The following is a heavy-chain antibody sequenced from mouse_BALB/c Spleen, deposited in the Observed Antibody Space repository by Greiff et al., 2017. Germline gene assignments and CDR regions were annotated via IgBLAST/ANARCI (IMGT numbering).Heavy chain of an antibody. CDR2: ISSGGST. CDR1: GFTFSSYA. CDR3: ARDGNYHWYFDV. J-gene: IGHJ1*01. V-gene: IGHV5-6-5*01. Sequence: EVKVVESGGGLVKPGGSLKLSCAASGFTFSSYAMSWVRQTPEKRLEWVASISSGGSTYYPDSVKGRFTISRDNARNILYLQMSSLRSEDTAMYYCARDGNYHWYFDVWGAGTTVTVSS. D-gene: IGHD2-1*01.